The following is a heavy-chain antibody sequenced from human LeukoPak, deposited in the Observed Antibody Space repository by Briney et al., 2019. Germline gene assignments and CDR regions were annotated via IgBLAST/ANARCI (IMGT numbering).Heavy chain of an antibody. CDR1: VYTFTVYY. D-gene: IGHD2-15*01. CDR3: ARGKSCSGGSCYWPRNWFDP. J-gene: IGHJ5*02. Sequence: ASVKVSCKASVYTFTVYYMHSVRPAPGQGLEWMGWINPNSDGTNYAQKFQGRVTMTRDTSISTAYMELSRLRSEDTAVYYCARGKSCSGGSCYWPRNWFDPWGQGTLVTVSS. CDR2: INPNSDGT. V-gene: IGHV1-2*02.